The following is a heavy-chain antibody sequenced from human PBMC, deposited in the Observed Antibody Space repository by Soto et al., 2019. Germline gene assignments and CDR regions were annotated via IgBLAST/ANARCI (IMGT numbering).Heavy chain of an antibody. CDR2: INAGNGNT. J-gene: IGHJ4*02. D-gene: IGHD2-15*01. CDR3: ARLEYEGGSCYFDY. CDR1: GYTFTSYA. V-gene: IGHV1-3*01. Sequence: QVQLVQSGAEVKKPGASVKVSCKASGYTFTSYAMHWVRQAPGQRLEWMGGINAGNGNTKYSQKFQGRVTITRDTSASTAYMELSSLRSEDTAVYYCARLEYEGGSCYFDYWGQGTLVTVSS.